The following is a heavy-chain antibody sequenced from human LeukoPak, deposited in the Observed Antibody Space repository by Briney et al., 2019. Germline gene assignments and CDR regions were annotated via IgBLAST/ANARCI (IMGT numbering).Heavy chain of an antibody. CDR1: GFTFSSYA. CDR3: AKDGKYYYDSSGYLDY. V-gene: IGHV3-23*01. CDR2: ISGSGGST. J-gene: IGHJ4*02. D-gene: IGHD3-22*01. Sequence: GGSLRLSCAASGFTFSSYAMSWVRQAPGKGLEWVSAISGSGGSTYYADSVKGRFTISRDNSKNTLYLQMNSLRAEDTAVYYCAKDGKYYYDSSGYLDYWGQGTLVTVSS.